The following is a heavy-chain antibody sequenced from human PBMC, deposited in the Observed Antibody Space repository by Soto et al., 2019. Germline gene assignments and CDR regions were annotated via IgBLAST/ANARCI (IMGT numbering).Heavy chain of an antibody. CDR3: TWKGATFGY. J-gene: IGHJ4*02. D-gene: IGHD1-26*01. Sequence: EVPLVESGGGLVRPGESLRLSCAASGFTFSGAWMNWVRQPPGKGLEWVGLIRSKTSGGKADYAAPVNGRFTVSRDESRNTLYLQMNSLKTEDTAMYYCTWKGATFGYWGQGTLDTVSS. V-gene: IGHV3-15*01. CDR1: GFTFSGAW. CDR2: IRSKTSGGKA.